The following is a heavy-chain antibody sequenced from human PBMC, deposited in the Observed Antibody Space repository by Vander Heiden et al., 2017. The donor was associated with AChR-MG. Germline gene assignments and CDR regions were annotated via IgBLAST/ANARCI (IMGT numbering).Heavy chain of an antibody. CDR3: AKLNHDY. CDR2: ISYDGSNK. V-gene: IGHV3-30*18. Sequence: QVQLVESGGGVVQPGRSLRLSCAASGFTFSSYGMHWVRQAPGKGLEWVAVISYDGSNKYYADSVKGRFTISRDNSKNTLYLQMNSLRAEDTAVYYCAKLNHDYWGQGTLVTVSS. CDR1: GFTFSSYG. J-gene: IGHJ4*02.